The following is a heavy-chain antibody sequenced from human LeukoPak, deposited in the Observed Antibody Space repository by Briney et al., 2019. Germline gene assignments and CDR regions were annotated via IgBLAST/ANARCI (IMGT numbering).Heavy chain of an antibody. CDR1: GYTFTGYY. V-gene: IGHV1-2*02. CDR2: INPNSGGT. Sequence: ASVKVSCKASGYTFTGYYMHWVRQAPGQGLEWMGWINPNSGGTNYAQKFQGRVTMTRDTSISTAYMELSRLRSDDTAVYYCARDYVSSGELGIGELGYWGQGTLVTVSS. D-gene: IGHD7-27*01. CDR3: ARDYVSSGELGIGELGY. J-gene: IGHJ4*02.